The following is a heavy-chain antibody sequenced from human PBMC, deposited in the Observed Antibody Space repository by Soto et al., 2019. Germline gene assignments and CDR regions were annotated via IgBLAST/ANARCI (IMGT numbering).Heavy chain of an antibody. CDR1: GGSISSSSYY. Sequence: PSETLSLTCTVSGGSISSSSYYWGWIRQPPGKGLEWIGSIYYSGSTYYNPSLKSRVTISVDTSKNQFSLKLSSVTAADTAVYYCARRGGYCSGGSCFLLFDYWGQGTLVTVSS. D-gene: IGHD2-15*01. J-gene: IGHJ4*02. CDR3: ARRGGYCSGGSCFLLFDY. V-gene: IGHV4-39*01. CDR2: IYYSGST.